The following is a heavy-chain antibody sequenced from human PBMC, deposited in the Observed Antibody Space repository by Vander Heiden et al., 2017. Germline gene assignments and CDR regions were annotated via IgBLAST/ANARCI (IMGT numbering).Heavy chain of an antibody. CDR3: ARRYCSGGTCYYSDY. D-gene: IGHD2-15*01. Sequence: EVQVVESGGGLAKPGGSLRLSCAASGFTFSDYGMNWVRQAPGKGLEWVSYISSTISYIQYAESVKGRFTISRDNAKNSVYLQMNSLRAEDTAVYYCARRYCSGGTCYYSDYWGQGTLVTVSS. CDR1: GFTFSDYG. J-gene: IGHJ4*02. CDR2: ISSTISYI. V-gene: IGHV3-21*01.